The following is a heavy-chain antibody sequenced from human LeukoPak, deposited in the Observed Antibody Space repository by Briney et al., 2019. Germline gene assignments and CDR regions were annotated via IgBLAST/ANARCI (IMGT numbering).Heavy chain of an antibody. D-gene: IGHD6-19*01. CDR2: INHSGST. V-gene: IGHV4-34*01. J-gene: IGHJ5*02. CDR3: ARIERGYSSGWYNWFDP. Sequence: SETLSLTCAVYGGSFSGYYWSWIRQPPGKGLEWIGEINHSGSTNYNPSLKSRVTISVDTSKNQFSLKLSSVTAADTAVYYCARIERGYSSGWYNWFDPWGQGTLVTVSS. CDR1: GGSFSGYY.